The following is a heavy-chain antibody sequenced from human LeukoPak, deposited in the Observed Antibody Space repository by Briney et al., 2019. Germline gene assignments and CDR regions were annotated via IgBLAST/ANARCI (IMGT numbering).Heavy chain of an antibody. D-gene: IGHD3-10*01. CDR3: ARGGFGELFSWFDP. Sequence: SETLSLTCAVYGGSFSGYYWSLIRQPPGKGLEWIGEINHSGSTNYNPSLKSRVTISVDTSKNQFSLKLSSVTAADTAVYYCARGGFGELFSWFDPWGQGTLVTVSS. V-gene: IGHV4-34*01. CDR1: GGSFSGYY. CDR2: INHSGST. J-gene: IGHJ5*02.